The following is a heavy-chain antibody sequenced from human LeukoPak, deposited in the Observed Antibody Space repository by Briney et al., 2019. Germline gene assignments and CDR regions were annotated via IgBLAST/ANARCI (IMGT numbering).Heavy chain of an antibody. J-gene: IGHJ6*03. CDR1: GYTFTGYY. V-gene: IGHV1-2*02. D-gene: IGHD3-3*01. CDR2: INPNSGGT. Sequence: ASVKVSCKASGYTFTGYYMHWVRQAPGQGLEWMGWINPNSGGTNYAQKFQGRVTMTRDTSISTAYMGLSRLRSDDTAVYYCARDLYYDFWSRYYYYMDVWGKGTTVTVSS. CDR3: ARDLYYDFWSRYYYYMDV.